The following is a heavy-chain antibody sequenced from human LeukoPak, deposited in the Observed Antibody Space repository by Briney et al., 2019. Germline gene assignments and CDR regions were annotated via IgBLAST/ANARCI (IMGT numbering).Heavy chain of an antibody. CDR3: AGAVAYCGGDCYYSAFDI. D-gene: IGHD2-21*02. Sequence: PSETLSLTCAVYGGSFSGYDWIWIRQSPGKGLEWIGEIHHSGSTKYNPSLKSRVTISVDTSKNQFSLKLSSVTAADTAVYYCAGAVAYCGGDCYYSAFDIWGQGTMVTVSS. J-gene: IGHJ3*02. CDR2: IHHSGST. CDR1: GGSFSGYD. V-gene: IGHV4-34*01.